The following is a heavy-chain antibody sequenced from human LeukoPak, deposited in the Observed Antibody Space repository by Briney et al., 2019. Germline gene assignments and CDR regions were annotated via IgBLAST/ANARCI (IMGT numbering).Heavy chain of an antibody. V-gene: IGHV3-7*01. D-gene: IGHD6-13*01. CDR1: GFTFGRSW. Sequence: GGSLRLSCGVSGFTFGRSWMSWVRQTPAKGLEFVANIKEGGSVRNYVDSVQGRFTISRDNAKNSLYLHMNSLRAEDTAVYYCARNPGYSRFDYWGQGTPLTVSS. J-gene: IGHJ4*01. CDR2: IKEGGSVR. CDR3: ARNPGYSRFDY.